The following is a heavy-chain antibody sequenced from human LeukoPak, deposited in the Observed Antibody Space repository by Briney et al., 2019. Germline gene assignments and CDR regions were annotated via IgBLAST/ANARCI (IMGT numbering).Heavy chain of an antibody. J-gene: IGHJ3*02. CDR1: GYSFTSYW. V-gene: IGHV5-51*01. CDR2: IYPGDSDT. CDR3: ARRRHMVIAAAATDAFDI. D-gene: IGHD6-13*01. Sequence: GESLKISCKGSGYSFTSYWIGWVRQMPGKGLEWMGIIYPGDSDTRYSPSFQGQVTISADKSISTAYLQWSSLKASDTAMYYCARRRHMVIAAAATDAFDIWGQGTMVTVSS.